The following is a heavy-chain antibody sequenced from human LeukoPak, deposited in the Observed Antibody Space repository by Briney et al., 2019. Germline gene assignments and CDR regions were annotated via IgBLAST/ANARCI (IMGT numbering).Heavy chain of an antibody. D-gene: IGHD3-22*01. V-gene: IGHV3-21*01. CDR2: ISSSSSYI. Sequence: KTGGSLRLSCAASGFTFSSYSMNWVRQAPGKGLEWVSSISSSSSYIYYADSVKGRFTISRDNAKSSLYLQMNSLGAEDTAVYYCARDRHDSSGYRLYYYYMDVWGKGTTVTVSS. CDR1: GFTFSSYS. CDR3: ARDRHDSSGYRLYYYYMDV. J-gene: IGHJ6*03.